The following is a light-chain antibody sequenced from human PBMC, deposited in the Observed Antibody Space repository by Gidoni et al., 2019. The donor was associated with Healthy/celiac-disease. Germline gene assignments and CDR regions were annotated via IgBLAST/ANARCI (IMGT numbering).Light chain of an antibody. CDR2: AAS. J-gene: IGKJ3*01. V-gene: IGKV1-9*01. CDR1: QGISSY. CDR3: QQPKRA. Sequence: DIQLTHTPSFLSASVGDRVTITCRARQGISSYLAWYQQKPGKAPKLLIYAASTLQSGVPSRFSGSGTGTEFTLTISSLQPEDFATCYWQQPKRAFGPGTKVDIK.